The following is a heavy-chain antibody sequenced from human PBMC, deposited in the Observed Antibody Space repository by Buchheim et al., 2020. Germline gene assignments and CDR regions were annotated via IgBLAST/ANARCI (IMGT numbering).Heavy chain of an antibody. V-gene: IGHV4-34*01. CDR3: AREKGDDYVWGSYRRNWLDP. J-gene: IGHJ5*02. D-gene: IGHD3-16*02. Sequence: QVQLQQWGAGLLKPSETLSLTCAVYGGSFSGYYWSWIRQPPGKGLEWIGEINHSGSTNYNPSLKSRVTISVDTSKNQFSLKPSSVTAADTAVYYCAREKGDDYVWGSYRRNWLDPWGQGTL. CDR2: INHSGST. CDR1: GGSFSGYY.